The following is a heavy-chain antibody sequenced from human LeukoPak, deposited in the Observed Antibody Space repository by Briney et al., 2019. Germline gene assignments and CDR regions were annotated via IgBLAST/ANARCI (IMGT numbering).Heavy chain of an antibody. CDR3: ARDYYGSGSLFDY. D-gene: IGHD3-10*01. V-gene: IGHV3-21*01. CDR1: GFTFSSYS. Sequence: GGSLRLSCAASGFTFSSYSMNWVRQAPGKGLEWLSSISSSSSYIYYADSVKGRFTISRDNAKNSLYLQMNSLRAEDTAVYYCARDYYGSGSLFDYWGQGTLVTVSS. J-gene: IGHJ4*02. CDR2: ISSSSSYI.